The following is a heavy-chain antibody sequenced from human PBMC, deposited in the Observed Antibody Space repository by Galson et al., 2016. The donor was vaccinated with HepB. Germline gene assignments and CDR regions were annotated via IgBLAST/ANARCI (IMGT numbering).Heavy chain of an antibody. J-gene: IGHJ6*02. CDR2: TRYDGSNK. CDR1: GFTFSSFG. Sequence: SLRLSCAASGFTFSSFGMHWVRQAPGKGLEWVAVTRYDGSNKNYADSVKGRFTIPRDNSKNTLYLHMNSLRAEDTAVYYCARDLNYDFWSGYPRDGMDVWGQGTTVTVSS. CDR3: ARDLNYDFWSGYPRDGMDV. D-gene: IGHD3-3*01. V-gene: IGHV3-33*01.